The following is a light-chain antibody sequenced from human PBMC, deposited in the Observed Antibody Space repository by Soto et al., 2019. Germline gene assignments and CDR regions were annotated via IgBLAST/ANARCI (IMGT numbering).Light chain of an antibody. CDR1: STDVGSYNL. V-gene: IGLV2-23*02. CDR3: CSIAGTSTFGV. J-gene: IGLJ1*01. Sequence: QSALTQPASVSGSPGQSITISCTGTSTDVGSYNLVSWYQQHPGKAPKLMIYEVSKRPSGVSNRFSGSKSGNTASLTISGLHAEDEADYYRCSIAGTSTFGVFGTGTKLPVL. CDR2: EVS.